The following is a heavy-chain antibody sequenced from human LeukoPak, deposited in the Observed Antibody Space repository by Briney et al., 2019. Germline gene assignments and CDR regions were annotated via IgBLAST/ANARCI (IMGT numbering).Heavy chain of an antibody. Sequence: GGSLRLSCAASGFTFSSYAMSWVRQAPGKGLEWVSAISGSGGSTYYADSVKGRFTISRDNSKNTLYLQMNSLRAEDTAVYYCAKVRDLSYYDSSGYPIDYWGQGTLVTVSS. D-gene: IGHD3-22*01. CDR3: AKVRDLSYYDSSGYPIDY. CDR2: ISGSGGST. V-gene: IGHV3-23*01. CDR1: GFTFSSYA. J-gene: IGHJ4*02.